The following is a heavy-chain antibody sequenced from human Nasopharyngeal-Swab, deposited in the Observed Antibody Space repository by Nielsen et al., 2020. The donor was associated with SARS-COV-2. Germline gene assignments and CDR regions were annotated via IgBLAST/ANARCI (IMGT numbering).Heavy chain of an antibody. D-gene: IGHD6-6*01. J-gene: IGHJ4*02. CDR3: ASPEYSRSSGTSGFDY. CDR1: GFTFSSYW. Sequence: GGSLRLSCAASGFTFSSYWMGWVRQAPGKGLEWVANIKQGGSVRYYVDSVKGRFTIPRDNAKNSLYLQMNRLRAEDTAMYYCASPEYSRSSGTSGFDYWGQGTLVTVSS. CDR2: IKQGGSVR. V-gene: IGHV3-7*01.